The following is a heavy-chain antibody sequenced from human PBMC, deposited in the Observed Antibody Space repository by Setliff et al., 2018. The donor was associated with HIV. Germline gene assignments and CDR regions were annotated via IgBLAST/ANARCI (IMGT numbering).Heavy chain of an antibody. CDR3: ARGLSFYDPGGFDY. D-gene: IGHD3-22*01. Sequence: SETLSLTCTVSGGSISSYYWSWIRQPPGKGLEWIGYIYTSGSVNYNPSLNSRVTISVDTSKNQFSLKLSSVTAADTAVYYCARGLSFYDPGGFDYWGQGTLVTISS. CDR1: GGSISSYY. J-gene: IGHJ4*02. CDR2: IYTSGSV. V-gene: IGHV4-4*09.